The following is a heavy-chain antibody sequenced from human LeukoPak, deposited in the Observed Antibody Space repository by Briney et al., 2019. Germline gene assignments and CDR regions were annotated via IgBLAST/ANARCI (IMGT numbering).Heavy chain of an antibody. Sequence: PSETLSLTCTVSGGSISSYYWSWIRQPPGKGLEWIGYIYYSGSTNYNPSLKSRVTISVDTSKNQFSLKLSSVTAADTAVYYCARQFVDTAMAPTYYYGMDVWGQGTTVTVSS. D-gene: IGHD5-18*01. CDR3: ARQFVDTAMAPTYYYGMDV. CDR1: GGSISSYY. CDR2: IYYSGST. V-gene: IGHV4-59*08. J-gene: IGHJ6*02.